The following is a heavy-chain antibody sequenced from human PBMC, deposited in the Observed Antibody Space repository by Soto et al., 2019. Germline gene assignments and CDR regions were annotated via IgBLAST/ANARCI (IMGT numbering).Heavy chain of an antibody. CDR2: IIPIFSTP. CDR1: GGTFGNSA. Sequence: GASVKVSCKASGGTFGNSAISWVRQAPGQGLEWMGGIIPIFSTPDYAQKFQGRVTITADESTTTAYMELTSLKSEDTALYFCAIEKWVATDFYGLDVWGQGTTVTVSS. CDR3: AIEKWVATDFYGLDV. V-gene: IGHV1-69*13. D-gene: IGHD1-26*01. J-gene: IGHJ6*02.